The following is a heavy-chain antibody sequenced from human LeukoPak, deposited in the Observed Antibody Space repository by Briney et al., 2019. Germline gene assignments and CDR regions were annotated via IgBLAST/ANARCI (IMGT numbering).Heavy chain of an antibody. CDR3: AKDSDIVASYFDY. Sequence: PGGSLRLSCAASGFTFSSYGMHWVRQAPGKGLEWVAFIRYDGSNKYYADSVKGRFTISIDNSKNTLYLQMNSLRAEDTAVYYCAKDSDIVASYFDYWGQGTLVTVSS. V-gene: IGHV3-30*02. J-gene: IGHJ4*02. CDR1: GFTFSSYG. CDR2: IRYDGSNK. D-gene: IGHD5-12*01.